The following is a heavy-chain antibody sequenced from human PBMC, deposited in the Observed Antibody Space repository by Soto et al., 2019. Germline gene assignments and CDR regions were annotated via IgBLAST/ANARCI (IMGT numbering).Heavy chain of an antibody. CDR1: GFTFDDYA. CDR2: ISWNSGSI. J-gene: IGHJ4*02. D-gene: IGHD5-18*01. CDR3: AKDYHGYSYGGGFDY. Sequence: EVQLVESGGGLVQPGRSLRLSCAASGFTFDDYAMHWVRQAPGKGLEWVSGISWNSGSIGYADSVKGRFTISRDNAKNSLYLQMNRLRAEDTALYYCAKDYHGYSYGGGFDYWGQGTLVTVSS. V-gene: IGHV3-9*01.